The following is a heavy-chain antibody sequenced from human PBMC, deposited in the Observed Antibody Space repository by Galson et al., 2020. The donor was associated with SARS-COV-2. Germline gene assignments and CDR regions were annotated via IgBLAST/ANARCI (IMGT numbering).Heavy chain of an antibody. D-gene: IGHD6-19*01. CDR2: IRYDGTYT. Sequence: GGSLRLSCAASGFTFTTYGMHWVRQAPGKGLEWVAFIRYDGTYTYYADSVKGRFIISRDNSKNTVDLQMNSLRAEDTAVYYCAKCSSDFGYFYYGVDVWGQGTTVTVSS. CDR3: AKCSSDFGYFYYGVDV. J-gene: IGHJ6*02. CDR1: GFTFTTYG. V-gene: IGHV3-30*02.